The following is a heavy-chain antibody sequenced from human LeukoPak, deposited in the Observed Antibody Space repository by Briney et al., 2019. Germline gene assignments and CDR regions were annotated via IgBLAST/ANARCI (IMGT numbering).Heavy chain of an antibody. Sequence: PGGSLRLSCSASGFTFSYAWMNWVRQAPGKGLKWVGRIKSRTDGGTTDYAAPVKGRFTISRDDSKNMLYLQMNSLKTEDTAVYYCTKGIVGASTDWFDPWGQGTLVTVSS. CDR1: GFTFSYAW. CDR3: TKGIVGASTDWFDP. CDR2: IKSRTDGGTT. V-gene: IGHV3-15*01. J-gene: IGHJ5*02. D-gene: IGHD1-26*01.